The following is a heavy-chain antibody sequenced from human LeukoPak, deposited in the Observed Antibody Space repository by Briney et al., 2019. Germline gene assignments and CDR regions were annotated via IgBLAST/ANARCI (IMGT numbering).Heavy chain of an antibody. Sequence: SGPTLVKPTQTLTLTCTFSGFSVSTSGVGVGWVRQPPGKALEWLALIYWDDEKRYSPPLKSRLTITTDTPKNQGVRPMTNIDPVNTARYYCAHRDEKDGVPWGFDPWGQGTLVTVSS. D-gene: IGHD4-17*01. CDR3: AHRDEKDGVPWGFDP. J-gene: IGHJ5*02. CDR1: GFSVSTSGVG. V-gene: IGHV2-5*02. CDR2: IYWDDEK.